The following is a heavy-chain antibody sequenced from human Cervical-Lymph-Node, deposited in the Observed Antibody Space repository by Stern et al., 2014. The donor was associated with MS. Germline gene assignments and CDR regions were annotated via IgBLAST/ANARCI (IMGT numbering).Heavy chain of an antibody. D-gene: IGHD2-15*01. V-gene: IGHV1-69*09. Sequence: QVQLVESGAEVKKPGSSVNVSCKASGGSFSTSYAGTLLRQPPGHGLVLMGSIPPNLGPPNYAPKFHGPVTITADPSTSTAYMELSSLRSEDTAVYYCARGIVSHRAASTNRAAATQHNLFDPWGQGTLVTVSS. CDR1: GGSFSTSYA. CDR3: ARGIVSHRAASTNRAAATQHNLFDP. CDR2: IPPNLGPP. J-gene: IGHJ5*02.